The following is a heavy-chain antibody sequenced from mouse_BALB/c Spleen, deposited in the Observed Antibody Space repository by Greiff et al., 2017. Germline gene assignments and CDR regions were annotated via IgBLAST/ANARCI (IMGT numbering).Heavy chain of an antibody. D-gene: IGHD1-1*01. J-gene: IGHJ4*01. CDR1: GFTFSSFG. CDR3: ARRDYGSSYVYAMDY. CDR2: ISSGSSTI. Sequence: EVKLMESGGGLVQPGGSRKLSCAASGFTFSSFGMHWVRQAPEKGLEWVAYISSGSSTIYYADTVKGRFTISRDNPKNTLFLQMTSLRSEDTAMYYCARRDYGSSYVYAMDYWGQGTSVTVSS. V-gene: IGHV5-17*02.